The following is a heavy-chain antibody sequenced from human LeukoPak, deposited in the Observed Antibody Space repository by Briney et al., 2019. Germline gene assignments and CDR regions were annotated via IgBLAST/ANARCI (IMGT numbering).Heavy chain of an antibody. CDR1: GGSISSSSYY. D-gene: IGHD3-22*01. V-gene: IGHV4-39*07. CDR3: ARAPSLYYYDSSGYGYFDY. CDR2: IYYSGST. Sequence: SETLSLTCTVSGGSISSSSYYWGWIRQPPGKGLEWIGSIYYSGSTYYNPSLKSRVTISVDTSKNQFSLKLSSVTAADTAVYYCARAPSLYYYDSSGYGYFDYWGQGTLVTVSS. J-gene: IGHJ4*02.